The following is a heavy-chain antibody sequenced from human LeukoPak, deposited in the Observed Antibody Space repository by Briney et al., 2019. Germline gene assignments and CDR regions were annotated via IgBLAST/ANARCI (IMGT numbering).Heavy chain of an antibody. CDR1: GFTSSSYA. V-gene: IGHV3-23*01. D-gene: IGHD6-13*01. J-gene: IGHJ6*04. CDR2: ISGSGGST. CDR3: AKDGYSSSWAGGDV. Sequence: PGGSLRLSCAASGFTSSSYAMSWVRQAPGKGLEWVSAISGSGGSTYYADSVKGRFTISRDNSKNTLYLQMNSLRAEDTAVYYCAKDGYSSSWAGGDVWGKGTTVTVSS.